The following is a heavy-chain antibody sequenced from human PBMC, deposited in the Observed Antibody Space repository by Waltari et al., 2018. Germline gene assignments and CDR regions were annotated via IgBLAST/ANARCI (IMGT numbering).Heavy chain of an antibody. D-gene: IGHD3-3*01. Sequence: QVQLQESGPGLVKPSETLSLTCTVSGGSIRSYYWSWIRQPPGKGLEWIGYIYYSGSTNYNPSLKSRVTISVDTSKNQFSLKLSSVTAADTAVYYCAASHYDFWSGYLGWFDPWGQGTLVTVSS. CDR1: GGSIRSYY. CDR2: IYYSGST. CDR3: AASHYDFWSGYLGWFDP. J-gene: IGHJ5*02. V-gene: IGHV4-59*01.